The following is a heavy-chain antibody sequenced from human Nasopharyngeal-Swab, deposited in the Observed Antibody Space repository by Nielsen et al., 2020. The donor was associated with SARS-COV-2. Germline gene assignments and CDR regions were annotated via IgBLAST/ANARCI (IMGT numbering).Heavy chain of an antibody. CDR2: ISSSSSTI. Sequence: GGSLRLSCAASGFSFRSYEMNWVRQAPGKGLEWVSYISSSSSTIYYADSVKGRFTISRDNAKNSLYLQMNSLRDEDTAVYYCARERARFLEWLLYGTFDYWGQGTLVTVSS. D-gene: IGHD3-3*01. V-gene: IGHV3-48*02. CDR1: GFSFRSYE. CDR3: ARERARFLEWLLYGTFDY. J-gene: IGHJ4*02.